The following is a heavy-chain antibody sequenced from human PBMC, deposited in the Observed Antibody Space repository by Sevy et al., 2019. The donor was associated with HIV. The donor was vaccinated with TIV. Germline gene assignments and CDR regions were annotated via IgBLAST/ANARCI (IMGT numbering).Heavy chain of an antibody. D-gene: IGHD1-26*01. J-gene: IGHJ4*02. CDR2: IYYNGHI. Sequence: SETLSLTCTVSSGSITSLYGNWIRQPPGKGLEWIANIYYNGHINYNPSLKSRVTLSLDTSKNQFSLRLSSVTAADTAMYYCAGENAWGRGYSWGQGTLVPVSS. CDR3: AGENAWGRGYS. CDR1: SGSITSLY. V-gene: IGHV4-59*08.